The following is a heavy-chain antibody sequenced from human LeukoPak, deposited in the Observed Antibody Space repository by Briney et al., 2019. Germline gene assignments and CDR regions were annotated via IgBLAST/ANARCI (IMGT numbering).Heavy chain of an antibody. CDR3: AKDLHASSGYYLDY. D-gene: IGHD3-22*01. CDR2: ITSSGGNT. CDR1: GFTVSSNY. J-gene: IGHJ4*02. V-gene: IGHV3-23*01. Sequence: PGGSLRLSCAASGFTVSSNYMSWVRQAPEKGLEWVSAITSSGGNTYYADSVKGRFTISRDNSKNTLYLQMNSLRAEDTAVYYCAKDLHASSGYYLDYWGQGTLVTVSS.